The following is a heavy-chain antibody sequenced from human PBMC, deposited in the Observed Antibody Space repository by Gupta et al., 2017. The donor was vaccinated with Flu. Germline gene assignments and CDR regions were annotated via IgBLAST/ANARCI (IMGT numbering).Heavy chain of an antibody. CDR1: GFTFSSYS. CDR2: IISSGNTI. Sequence: EVQLVESGGGWVQPGGSLRLSCAVSGFTFSSYSTHWVGQAPGKGREWGSYIISSGNTIYYADSVKGRFTISRDNSKNLLFLQMSSLRDEDTAVYYCANSNCAGACYHPAFDYWGQGMRFTVSS. V-gene: IGHV3-48*02. D-gene: IGHD2-21*02. J-gene: IGHJ4*02. CDR3: ANSNCAGACYHPAFDY.